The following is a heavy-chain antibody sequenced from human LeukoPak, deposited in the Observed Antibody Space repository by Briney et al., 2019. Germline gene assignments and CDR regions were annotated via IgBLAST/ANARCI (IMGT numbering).Heavy chain of an antibody. CDR3: ARRKRHGAFDI. CDR1: GGSFSGYY. V-gene: IGHV4-34*01. CDR2: INHSGST. Sequence: SETLSLTCAVYGGSFSGYYWSWIRQPPGKGLEWIGEINHSGSTNYNPSLKSRVTISVDTSKNQFSLKLSSVTAADTAVYYCARRKRHGAFDIWGQGTMVTVSS. J-gene: IGHJ3*02. D-gene: IGHD1-1*01.